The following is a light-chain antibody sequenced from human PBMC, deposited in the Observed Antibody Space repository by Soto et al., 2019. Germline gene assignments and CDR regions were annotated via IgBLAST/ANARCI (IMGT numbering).Light chain of an antibody. J-gene: IGKJ3*01. CDR1: QSISSW. V-gene: IGKV1-5*03. CDR3: QQYNSYSPIT. CDR2: KAS. Sequence: DIQMTQSPSTLSASVGDRVTITCRASQSISSWLAWYQQKPGKAPKLLIYKASSLESGVPSRFSGSGSGTEFTLTISSLPPDDFATYYCQQYNSYSPITVGPGTNVDSK.